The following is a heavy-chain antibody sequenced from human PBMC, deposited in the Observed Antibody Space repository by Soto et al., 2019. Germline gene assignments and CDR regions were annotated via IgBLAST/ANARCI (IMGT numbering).Heavy chain of an antibody. V-gene: IGHV3-9*01. J-gene: IGHJ4*02. Sequence: EEQLVESGGGLVQPGRSLRLSCAASGFTFDDHTMHWVRQAPGKGLEWVSGISWNSGSIGYADSVKGRFTIHRDNAKNSLYLQMKSLRAEDTAFYYCAKVILPYYYDSSGYTWGFDYWGQGTLVTVSS. CDR2: ISWNSGSI. CDR3: AKVILPYYYDSSGYTWGFDY. CDR1: GFTFDDHT. D-gene: IGHD3-22*01.